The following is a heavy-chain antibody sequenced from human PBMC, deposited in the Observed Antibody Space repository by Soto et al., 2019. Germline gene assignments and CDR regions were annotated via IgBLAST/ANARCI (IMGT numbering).Heavy chain of an antibody. CDR3: ARLTASGDPAARQFDY. Sequence: AGGSLRLSCAASGFTFSSYSMNWVRQAPGKGLEWVSSISSSSSYIYYADSVKGRFTISRDNAKNSLYLQMNSLRAEDTAVYYCARLTASGDPAARQFDYWGQGTLVTVSS. D-gene: IGHD6-6*01. J-gene: IGHJ4*02. V-gene: IGHV3-21*01. CDR1: GFTFSSYS. CDR2: ISSSSSYI.